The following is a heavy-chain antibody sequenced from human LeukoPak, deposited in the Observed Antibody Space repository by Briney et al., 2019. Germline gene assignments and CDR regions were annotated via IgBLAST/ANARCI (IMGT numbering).Heavy chain of an antibody. CDR3: ARDAGVVVPAASY. Sequence: DSMKVSSKASGYTFTGYYMHWVRQAPGQGLEWMGWINPNSGGTNYAQKFQGRVTMTRDTSISTAYMEVSRLRSDDTAVYYCARDAGVVVPAASYLGQGTLVTVSS. J-gene: IGHJ4*02. CDR2: INPNSGGT. V-gene: IGHV1-2*02. CDR1: GYTFTGYY. D-gene: IGHD2-2*01.